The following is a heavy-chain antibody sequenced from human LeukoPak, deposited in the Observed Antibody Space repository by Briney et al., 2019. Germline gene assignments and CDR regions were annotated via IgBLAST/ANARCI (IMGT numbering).Heavy chain of an antibody. CDR3: ARHFEGDYGDYGVVNWFDP. J-gene: IGHJ5*02. D-gene: IGHD4-17*01. V-gene: IGHV4-39*01. Sequence: ASETLSLTCTVSGGSTSSSSYCGGWIRQPPGKGLEWIGSIYYSGSTYYNPSLKSRVTISVDTSKNQFSLKLSSVTAADTAVYYCARHFEGDYGDYGVVNWFDPWGQGTLVTVSS. CDR2: IYYSGST. CDR1: GGSTSSSSYC.